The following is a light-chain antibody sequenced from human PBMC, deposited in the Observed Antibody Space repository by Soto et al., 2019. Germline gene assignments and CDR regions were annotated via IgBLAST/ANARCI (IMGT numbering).Light chain of an antibody. J-gene: IGKJ1*01. CDR3: HQRQRWPRT. V-gene: IGKV3-11*01. CDR2: EAS. Sequence: EIVLTQSPATLSLSPGERATLSCRASQSVGTFFAWYQQKPGQAPRLLIYEASNRAAGVPGRFSGSGSGTDFTLTITRLEPEDFAFYYCHQRQRWPRTFGQGTKVDIK. CDR1: QSVGTF.